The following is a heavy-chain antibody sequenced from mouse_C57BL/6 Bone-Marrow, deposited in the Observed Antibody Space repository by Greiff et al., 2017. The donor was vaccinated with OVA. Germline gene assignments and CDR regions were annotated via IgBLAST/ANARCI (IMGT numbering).Heavy chain of an antibody. CDR1: GYTFTDYY. D-gene: IGHD1-1*01. J-gene: IGHJ2*01. CDR3: ARDYDSSSYYFGC. Sequence: VQLQESGAELVRPGASVKLSCKASGYTFTDYYINWVKQRPGQGLEWIARIYPGSGNTYYNEKFKGKATLTAEKSSSTAYMQLSSLTSEDSAVYFCARDYDSSSYYFGCWGQGTTLTVSS. CDR2: IYPGSGNT. V-gene: IGHV1-76*01.